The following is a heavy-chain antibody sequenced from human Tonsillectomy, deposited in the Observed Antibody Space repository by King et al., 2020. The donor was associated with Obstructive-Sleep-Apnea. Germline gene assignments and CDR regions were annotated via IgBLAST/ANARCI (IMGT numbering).Heavy chain of an antibody. D-gene: IGHD2-15*01. J-gene: IGHJ4*02. Sequence: VQLVESGGGLVQPGGSLRLSCSASGFTFSSYAMHWVRQAPGKGLEYASAISSNGGSTYYADSVKGRFTISRDNSKNTLYLQMSSLRAEDTAVYYCVIDRVWSGLGGHDYWGQGTLVTVSS. CDR3: VIDRVWSGLGGHDY. V-gene: IGHV3-64D*06. CDR1: GFTFSSYA. CDR2: ISSNGGST.